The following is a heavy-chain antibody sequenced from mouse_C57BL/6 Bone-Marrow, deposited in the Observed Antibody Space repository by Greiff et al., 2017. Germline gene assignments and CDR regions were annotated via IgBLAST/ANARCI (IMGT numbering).Heavy chain of an antibody. CDR1: GFTFSDYY. Sequence: EVMLVESEGGLVQPGSSMKLSCTASGFTFSDYYMAWVRQVPEKGLEWVANINYDGSSTYYLDSLKSRFIISRDNAKNILYLQMSSLKSEDTATYYCARYSNLPWYFDVWAQGPRSPSPQ. D-gene: IGHD2-5*01. CDR3: ARYSNLPWYFDV. CDR2: INYDGSST. J-gene: IGHJ1*03. V-gene: IGHV5-16*01.